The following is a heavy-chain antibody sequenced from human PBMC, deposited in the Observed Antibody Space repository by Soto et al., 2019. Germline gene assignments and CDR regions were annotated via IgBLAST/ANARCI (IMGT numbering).Heavy chain of an antibody. J-gene: IGHJ6*04. CDR1: GFTVSSKY. CDR3: ARDDVLCDGGRCYGVPLDV. D-gene: IGHD2-15*01. CDR2: IQSGGPT. V-gene: IGHV3-66*01. Sequence: EVHLVESGGGLVQPGGSLRLSCAASGFTVSSKYMSWVRQAPGKGLEWVSLIQSGGPTSYSDSVKCRFTISRDTSENTLHLQMDSLRAEDTAVYYCARDDVLCDGGRCYGVPLDVWGKGTKVTVSS.